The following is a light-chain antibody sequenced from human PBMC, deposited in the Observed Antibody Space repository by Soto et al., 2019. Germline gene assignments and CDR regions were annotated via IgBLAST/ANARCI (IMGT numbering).Light chain of an antibody. CDR1: QGIRTD. V-gene: IGKV1-6*01. J-gene: IGKJ1*01. Sequence: AIQMTHSPSSLSASVGDIVTITFRASQGIRTDLGGYQQKPGKAPKLLIYGASSLQSGVPSRFSGSGSGTDFTLTISSLQPEDYATYYCLQQYSWPGTFGQGTKVDIK. CDR2: GAS. CDR3: LQQYSWPGT.